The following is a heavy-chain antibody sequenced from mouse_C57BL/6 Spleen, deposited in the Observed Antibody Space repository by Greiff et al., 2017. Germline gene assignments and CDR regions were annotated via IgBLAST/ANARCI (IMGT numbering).Heavy chain of an antibody. Sequence: EVKLMESGGGLVKPGGSLKLSCAASGFTFSDYGMHWVRQAPEKGLEWVAYISSGSSTIYYADTVKGRFTISRDNAKNTLFLQMTSLRSEDTAMYYCARACDYVSFAYWGQGTLVTVSA. CDR3: ARACDYVSFAY. D-gene: IGHD2-13*01. CDR1: GFTFSDYG. V-gene: IGHV5-17*01. J-gene: IGHJ3*01. CDR2: ISSGSSTI.